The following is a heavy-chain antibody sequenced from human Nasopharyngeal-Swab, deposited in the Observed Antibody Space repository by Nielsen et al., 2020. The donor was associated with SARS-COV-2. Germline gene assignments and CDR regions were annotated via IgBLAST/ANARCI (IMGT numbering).Heavy chain of an antibody. CDR2: ITYDGSKK. Sequence: GASLTLSCAASGFTFRSYAMHWVRQAPGKVLEWVSVITYDGSKKYYADSVKGRFTISRDNSKNTPYLQMNSLRAADTAVYYCARDQGSSWYTYYYYYGMDVWGQGTTVTV. J-gene: IGHJ6*02. CDR1: GFTFRSYA. V-gene: IGHV3-30-3*01. D-gene: IGHD6-13*01. CDR3: ARDQGSSWYTYYYYYGMDV.